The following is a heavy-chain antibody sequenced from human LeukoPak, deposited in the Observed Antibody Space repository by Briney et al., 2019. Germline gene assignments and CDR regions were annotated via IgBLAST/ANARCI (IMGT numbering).Heavy chain of an antibody. CDR2: IIPIFGTA. V-gene: IGHV1-69*06. CDR1: GGTFSSYA. Sequence: ASVKVSCKASGGTFSSYAISWVRQAPGQGLEWMGGIIPIFGTANYAQKFQGRVTITADKSTSTAYMELSSLRSEDTAVYYCARGSGTSPYYYSYGMDVWGKGTTVTVSS. J-gene: IGHJ6*04. CDR3: ARGSGTSPYYYSYGMDV. D-gene: IGHD2-2*01.